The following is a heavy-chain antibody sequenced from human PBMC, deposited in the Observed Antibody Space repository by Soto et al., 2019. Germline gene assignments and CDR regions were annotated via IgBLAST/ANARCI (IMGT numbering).Heavy chain of an antibody. Sequence: GGSLRLSCVGSGFTFSSFEMNWVRQTPGKGLEWLSYIGRSGETIYYADSVKGRFTISRDNAKSSLFLQMTGLRDEDTGIYYCARDSRGGAARRPTFYYWGRGTLVTRLL. V-gene: IGHV3-48*03. CDR1: GFTFSSFE. D-gene: IGHD6-6*01. J-gene: IGHJ4*02. CDR2: IGRSGETI. CDR3: ARDSRGGAARRPTFYY.